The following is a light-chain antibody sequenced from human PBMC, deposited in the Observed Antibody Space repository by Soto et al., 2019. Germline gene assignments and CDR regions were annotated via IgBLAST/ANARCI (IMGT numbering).Light chain of an antibody. V-gene: IGLV2-11*01. CDR2: DVT. CDR1: SSDVGGYNF. Sequence: QPALTQPRSVSGSPGQSVTISCTGTSSDVGGYNFVSWYQQYPGKAPKLIIYDVTKGPSGVPDRFSGSKSGNTASLTISGLQTDDEADYYCCSYAGSYTHVFGTGTKVTVL. CDR3: CSYAGSYTHV. J-gene: IGLJ1*01.